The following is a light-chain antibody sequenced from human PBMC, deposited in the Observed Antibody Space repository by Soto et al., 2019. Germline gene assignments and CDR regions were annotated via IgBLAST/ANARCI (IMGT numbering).Light chain of an antibody. CDR2: RAS. Sequence: EIVTTQSPATLSVSPGERATLSCRASQSIFSNVAWYQQRPAQAPRLLIYRASTRATGIPARFSGSGSGTEFTLTISRLQSEDFAVYYCQQYHNLWTFGQGTKVDIK. V-gene: IGKV3-15*01. CDR1: QSIFSN. J-gene: IGKJ1*01. CDR3: QQYHNLWT.